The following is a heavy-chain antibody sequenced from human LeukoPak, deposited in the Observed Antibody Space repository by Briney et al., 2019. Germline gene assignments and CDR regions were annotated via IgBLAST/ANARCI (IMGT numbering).Heavy chain of an antibody. CDR2: HRSKAYGGTT. J-gene: IGHJ4*02. CDR3: SRDQTPYY. CDR1: GFTFGDYA. V-gene: IGHV3-49*04. Sequence: GGSLRLSCTTSGFTFGDYALTWVRQAPGKGLEGVGFHRSKAYGGTTEYAASVKGRFTISRDDSKSMAYLQMNSLKTEDTAVYYCSRDQTPYYWGQGTLVTVSS.